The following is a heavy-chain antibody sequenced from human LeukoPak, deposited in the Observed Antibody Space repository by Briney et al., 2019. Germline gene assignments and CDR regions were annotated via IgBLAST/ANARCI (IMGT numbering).Heavy chain of an antibody. V-gene: IGHV4-34*01. CDR3: ARLRGFGQNWFDP. CDR1: GGSFSGYY. D-gene: IGHD3-10*01. CDR2: INHSGST. J-gene: IGHJ5*02. Sequence: SETLSLTCAVYGGSFSGYYWSWIRQPPGKGLEWIGEINHSGSTNYNPSLKSRVTISVDTSKNQFSLKLSSVTAADTAVYYCARLRGFGQNWFDPWGQGTLVTVSS.